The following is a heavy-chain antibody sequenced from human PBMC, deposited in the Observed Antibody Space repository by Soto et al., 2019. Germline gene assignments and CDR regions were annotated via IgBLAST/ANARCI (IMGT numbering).Heavy chain of an antibody. Sequence: GASVKVSCKVSGYTLTELSMHWVRQAPGKGLEWMGGFDPEDGETIYAQKFQGRVTMTEDTSTDTAYMELSSLRSEDTAVYYCATGYHYDFWSGYYFSSLDYWGQGTLVTVSS. D-gene: IGHD3-3*01. CDR3: ATGYHYDFWSGYYFSSLDY. V-gene: IGHV1-24*01. CDR2: FDPEDGET. J-gene: IGHJ4*02. CDR1: GYTLTELS.